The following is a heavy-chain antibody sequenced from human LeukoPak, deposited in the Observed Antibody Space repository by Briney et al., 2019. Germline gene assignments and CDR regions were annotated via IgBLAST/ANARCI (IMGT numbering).Heavy chain of an antibody. CDR1: GFTFSSYW. CDR2: ISSDGSNE. CDR3: ATDRASKGEQWLGYLSF. Sequence: GGSLRLSCAASGFTFSSYWMNWVRQAPGKGLEWVTVISSDGSNEYYADSVKGRFTISRDNSKNTLYLQMNSLRTEDTAVYYCATDRASKGEQWLGYLSFWGQGTLVAVSS. J-gene: IGHJ4*02. D-gene: IGHD6-19*01. V-gene: IGHV3-30*03.